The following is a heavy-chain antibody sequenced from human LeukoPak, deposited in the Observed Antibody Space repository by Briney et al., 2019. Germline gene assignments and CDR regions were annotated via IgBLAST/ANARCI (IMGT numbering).Heavy chain of an antibody. CDR3: ARAVQGDILTGLLPDNDAFDI. Sequence: SGGSLRLSCAASGFTFSSYAMSWVRQAPGKGLEWVSAISGSGGSTYYADSVKGRFTISRDNSKNTLYLQMNSLRAEDTAVYYCARAVQGDILTGLLPDNDAFDIWGQGTMVTVSS. CDR2: ISGSGGST. CDR1: GFTFSSYA. D-gene: IGHD3-9*01. V-gene: IGHV3-23*01. J-gene: IGHJ3*02.